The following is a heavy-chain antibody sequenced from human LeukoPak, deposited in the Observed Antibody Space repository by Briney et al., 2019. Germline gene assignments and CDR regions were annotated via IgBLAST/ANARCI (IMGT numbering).Heavy chain of an antibody. J-gene: IGHJ4*02. CDR1: GGSISSGDYY. CDR2: IYYSGST. D-gene: IGHD3-3*01. Sequence: PSETLSLTCTVSGGSISSGDYYWSWIRQPPGKGLEWIGYIYYSGSTYYNPSLKSRVTISVDTSKNQFSLKLSSVTAADTAVYYCAGVVFPFGVVIITPGTFDYWGQGTLVTVSS. CDR3: AGVVFPFGVVIITPGTFDY. V-gene: IGHV4-30-4*08.